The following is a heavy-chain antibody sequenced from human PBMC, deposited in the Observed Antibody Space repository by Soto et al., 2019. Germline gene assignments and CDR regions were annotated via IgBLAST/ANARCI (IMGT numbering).Heavy chain of an antibody. J-gene: IGHJ6*02. CDR1: GFTFSSYD. D-gene: IGHD3-10*01. CDR3: ARDLALGRGYYGMDV. V-gene: IGHV3-13*01. Sequence: EVQLVESGGGLVQPGGSLRLSCAASGFTFSSYDMHWVRQATGKGLEWVSAIGTAGDTYYPGSVKGRFTISREKAKNSLYLQMTSLRAEDTAVYYCARDLALGRGYYGMDVWGQGTTVTVSS. CDR2: IGTAGDT.